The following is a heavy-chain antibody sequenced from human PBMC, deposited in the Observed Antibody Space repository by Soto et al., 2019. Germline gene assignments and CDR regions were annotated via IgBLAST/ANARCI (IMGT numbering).Heavy chain of an antibody. CDR2: IRSKANSYAT. Sequence: EVQLVESGGGLVQPGGSLKLSCAASGFTFSGSAMHWVRQASGKGLEWVSRIRSKANSYATAYAASVKGRFTISRDDSKNTAYLQMNSLKTEDTAVYYCTSCNSKHCRYWGQGTLVTVSS. CDR3: TSCNSKHCRY. V-gene: IGHV3-73*02. J-gene: IGHJ4*02. CDR1: GFTFSGSA. D-gene: IGHD2-15*01.